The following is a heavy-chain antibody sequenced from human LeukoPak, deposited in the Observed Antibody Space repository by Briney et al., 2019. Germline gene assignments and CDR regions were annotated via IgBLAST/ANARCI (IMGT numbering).Heavy chain of an antibody. V-gene: IGHV2-5*02. Sequence: GPTLVNPTQTLTLTGTFSGFSRTTRGGGVGWIREPPGKALKWRPLIYWEDDKRYSPSMKSTLTITKDTSKSQVVLTMTNMDPVDTATYYCAHRRGSTWRLNSWFDPWGQGTRVTVSS. CDR1: GFSRTTRGGG. J-gene: IGHJ5*02. D-gene: IGHD6-13*01. CDR2: IYWEDDK. CDR3: AHRRGSTWRLNSWFDP.